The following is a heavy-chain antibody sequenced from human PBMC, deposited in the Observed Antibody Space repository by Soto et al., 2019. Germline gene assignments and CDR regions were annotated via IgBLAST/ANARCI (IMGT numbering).Heavy chain of an antibody. D-gene: IGHD3-22*01. Sequence: SETLSLTCTVSGGSISSYYWSWIRQPPGKGLEWIGYIYYSGSTNYNPSLKSRVTISVDTSKNQFSLKLSSVTAADAAVYYCARHPSRRYYDSSGYYYPLVYGMDVWGQGTTVTVSS. CDR2: IYYSGST. CDR1: GGSISSYY. CDR3: ARHPSRRYYDSSGYYYPLVYGMDV. V-gene: IGHV4-59*08. J-gene: IGHJ6*02.